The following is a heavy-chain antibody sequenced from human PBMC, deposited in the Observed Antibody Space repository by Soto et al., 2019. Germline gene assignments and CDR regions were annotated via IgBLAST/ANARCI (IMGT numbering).Heavy chain of an antibody. J-gene: IGHJ4*02. CDR2: ISWNSGSI. D-gene: IGHD6-13*01. CDR1: GFTFVDYG. Sequence: GGFLRLSCAAAGFTFVDYGMHWVRQAPGKGLEWVSGISWNSGSIGYADSVKGRFTISRDNAKNSLYLQMNSLRAEDTALYYCAKARGAAAVGDFDYWGQGT. CDR3: AKARGAAAVGDFDY. V-gene: IGHV3-9*01.